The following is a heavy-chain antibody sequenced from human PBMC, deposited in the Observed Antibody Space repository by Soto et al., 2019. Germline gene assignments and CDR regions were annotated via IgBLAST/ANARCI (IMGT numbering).Heavy chain of an antibody. CDR2: ISYDGSNK. D-gene: IGHD3-16*01. CDR3: ASFTYGMDV. CDR1: GFTFSSYA. Sequence: GGSLRLSCAASGFTFSSYAMHWVRQAPGKGLEWVAVISYDGSNKYYVDSVKGRFTISRDNSKNTLYLQMNSLRAEDTAVYYCASFTYGMDVWGQGTTVTVSS. J-gene: IGHJ6*02. V-gene: IGHV3-30-3*01.